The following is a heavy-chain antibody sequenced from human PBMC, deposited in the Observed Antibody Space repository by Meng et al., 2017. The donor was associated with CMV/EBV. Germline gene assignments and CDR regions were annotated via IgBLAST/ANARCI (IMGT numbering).Heavy chain of an antibody. Sequence: GAGVLAPFGAPVPPRRVLWWALQGLHWGLIPPPPGEGLGWIWEINHSGSTNYNPSLKSRVTISVDTSKNQFSLKLSSVTAADTAVYYCARESMVRGEDWGQGTLVTVSS. CDR1: WALQGLH. CDR3: ARESMVRGED. V-gene: IGHV4-34*01. CDR2: INHSGST. D-gene: IGHD3-10*01. J-gene: IGHJ4*02.